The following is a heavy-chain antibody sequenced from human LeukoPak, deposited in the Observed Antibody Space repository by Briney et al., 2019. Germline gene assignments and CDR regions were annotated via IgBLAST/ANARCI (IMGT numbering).Heavy chain of an antibody. Sequence: GGSLRLSCAASGFTFSTYAMNWVRQAPGKGLEWVSTLSGSGDSAYYADSVTGRFTISRDNYKNTLYLQVNSLRVEDTAVYYCAKGALGYSAYGMDVWGQGTTVTVSS. CDR2: LSGSGDSA. CDR1: GFTFSTYA. J-gene: IGHJ6*02. CDR3: AKGALGYSAYGMDV. D-gene: IGHD3-16*02. V-gene: IGHV3-23*01.